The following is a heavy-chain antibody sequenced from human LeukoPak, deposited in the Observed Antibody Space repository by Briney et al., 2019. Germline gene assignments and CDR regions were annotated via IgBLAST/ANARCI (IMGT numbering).Heavy chain of an antibody. J-gene: IGHJ4*02. Sequence: PGGSLRLSCAASGFTFSSYEMNWVRQAPGKGLEWVSYISSSGSTIYYADSVKGRFTISRDNAKNSLYLQMNSLRAEDTALYYCAKDMGYSSGWYMDYWGQGTLVTVSS. CDR2: ISSSGSTI. D-gene: IGHD6-19*01. CDR1: GFTFSSYE. V-gene: IGHV3-48*03. CDR3: AKDMGYSSGWYMDY.